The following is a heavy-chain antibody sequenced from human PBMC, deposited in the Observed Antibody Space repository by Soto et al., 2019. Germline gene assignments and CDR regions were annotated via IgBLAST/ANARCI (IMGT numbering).Heavy chain of an antibody. D-gene: IGHD5-18*01. Sequence: QVQLVQSGAEVKKPGASVKVSCKASGYTFTSYGISWVRQAPGQGLEWMGWISAYNGNTNYAQKLQGRVTMTTDTSTSTDYMALMSLIAADTVVSSLARSSGYSYVFGYCGQGNQVT. CDR1: GYTFTSYG. CDR3: ARSSGYSYVFGY. V-gene: IGHV1-18*01. J-gene: IGHJ4*02. CDR2: ISAYNGNT.